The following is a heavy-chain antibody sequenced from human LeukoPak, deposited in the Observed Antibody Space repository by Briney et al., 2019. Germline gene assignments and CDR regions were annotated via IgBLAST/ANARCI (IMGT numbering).Heavy chain of an antibody. D-gene: IGHD3-16*01. CDR3: ARGPTNGGMVGY. Sequence: GASVKVSCKASGYTFTRFDFNWVRQATGQGLEWMGWMKSNNGHTVYAQKIQGRVTMTTDTSISTAYMELSSLTFEDTAGYYSARGPTNGGMVGYWGQEALVTVSS. CDR2: MKSNNGHT. J-gene: IGHJ4*02. CDR1: GYTFTRFD. V-gene: IGHV1-8*01.